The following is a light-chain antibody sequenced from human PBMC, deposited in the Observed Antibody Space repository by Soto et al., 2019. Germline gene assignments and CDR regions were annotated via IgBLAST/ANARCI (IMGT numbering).Light chain of an antibody. CDR3: QQYNSYSEA. Sequence: DIQMTQSPSPLSAXVGGRITITFRASQSISSWWAWYQQKPGKAPKLLIYDASSLESGVPSRFSGSGSGTEFTLTISSLQPDDFATYYCQQYNSYSEAFGQGTKVDIK. J-gene: IGKJ1*01. V-gene: IGKV1-5*01. CDR2: DAS. CDR1: QSISSW.